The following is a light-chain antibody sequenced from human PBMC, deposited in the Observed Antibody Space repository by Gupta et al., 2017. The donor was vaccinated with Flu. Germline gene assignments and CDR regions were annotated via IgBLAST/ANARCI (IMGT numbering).Light chain of an antibody. CDR2: QAS. J-gene: IGKJ1*01. CDR1: QSIGSD. Sequence: DIQMTQSPSSLSASVGDRVTITCRASQSIGSDLAWYQQRPGKAPSLLIYQASLLYNGVPSRFSGSGSGTEFTLTISSLQPDDFATYYCQHYISFTSLFGQGTKVEI. CDR3: QHYISFTSL. V-gene: IGKV1-5*03.